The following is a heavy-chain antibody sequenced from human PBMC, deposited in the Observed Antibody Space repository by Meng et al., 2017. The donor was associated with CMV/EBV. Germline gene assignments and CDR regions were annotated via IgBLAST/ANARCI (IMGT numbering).Heavy chain of an antibody. V-gene: IGHV3-53*01. CDR1: GFTVSSNY. CDR3: ARVSYDFWSAVRGYYYYGMDV. Sequence: ETLSLTCAASGFTVSSNYMSWVRQAPGKGLEWVSVIYSGGSTYYADSVKGRFTISRDNSKNTLYLQMNSLRAEDTAVYYCARVSYDFWSAVRGYYYYGMDVWGQGTTVTVSS. D-gene: IGHD3-3*01. CDR2: IYSGGST. J-gene: IGHJ6*02.